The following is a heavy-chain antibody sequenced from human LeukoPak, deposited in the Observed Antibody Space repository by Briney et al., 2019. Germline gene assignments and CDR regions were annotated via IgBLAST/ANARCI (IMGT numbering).Heavy chain of an antibody. D-gene: IGHD3-22*01. J-gene: IGHJ4*02. CDR3: ASDSSGYYYFDY. CDR1: GGSFSGYY. V-gene: IGHV4-34*01. CDR2: INHSGST. Sequence: SETLSLTCAVYGGSFSGYYWSWIRQPPGKGLEWIGEINHSGSTNYNPSLKSRVTISVDTSKNQFSLKLSSVTAADTAVYYCASDSSGYYYFDYWGQGTLVTVSS.